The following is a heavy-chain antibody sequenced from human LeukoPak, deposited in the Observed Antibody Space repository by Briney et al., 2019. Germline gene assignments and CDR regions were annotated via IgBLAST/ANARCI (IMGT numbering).Heavy chain of an antibody. Sequence: PGGSLRLSCAASGFTFSSYAMHWARQAPGKGLEYVSSISYNGGSTFYANSVKGRFTISRDNSKNTVYLQMGSLRAEDTAVYYCARDRAAQYYDFWSGYWDYYYYYMDVWGKGTTVTVSS. CDR1: GFTFSSYA. V-gene: IGHV3-64*01. CDR3: ARDRAAQYYDFWSGYWDYYYYYMDV. CDR2: ISYNGGST. D-gene: IGHD3-3*01. J-gene: IGHJ6*03.